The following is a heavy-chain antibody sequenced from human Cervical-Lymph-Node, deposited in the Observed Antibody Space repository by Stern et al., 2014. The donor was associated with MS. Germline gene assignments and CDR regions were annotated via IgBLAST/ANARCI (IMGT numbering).Heavy chain of an antibody. V-gene: IGHV3-30*04. D-gene: IGHD3-22*01. Sequence: VQLVESGGGVVPPGRSLRLSCAASGFSFGSYAMHWVRQAPGKGLEWVASVSYDGSDKYYTDSGKGRFTISRDESMSTLFLQMNSLRAEDTALYYCARDPYDSSGYFPYYFDYWGQGTLVTVSS. CDR3: ARDPYDSSGYFPYYFDY. J-gene: IGHJ4*02. CDR1: GFSFGSYA. CDR2: VSYDGSDK.